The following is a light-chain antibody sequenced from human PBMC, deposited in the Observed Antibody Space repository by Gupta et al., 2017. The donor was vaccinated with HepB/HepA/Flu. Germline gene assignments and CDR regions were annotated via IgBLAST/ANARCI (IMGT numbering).Light chain of an antibody. Sequence: QSVLTQPPSASGTPGQRVTISCSGSNPDIGSIYVYWYQQLPGTAPKLLIYRTNQRRSGVPDRFSGSKSGTSASLAISGLRSEDEADYYCAAWDDSLSSWVFGGGTKLIVL. CDR2: RTN. V-gene: IGLV1-47*01. J-gene: IGLJ3*02. CDR3: AAWDDSLSSWV. CDR1: NPDIGSIY.